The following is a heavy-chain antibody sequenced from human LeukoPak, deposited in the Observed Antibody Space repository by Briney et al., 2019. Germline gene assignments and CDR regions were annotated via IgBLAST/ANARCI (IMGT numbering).Heavy chain of an antibody. V-gene: IGHV4-59*01. CDR3: AREYYYDSSGYYPPHAFDI. CDR2: IYYSGST. Sequence: SETLSLTCTVSGGSISTYYWSWIRQPPGKGLEWIGYIYYSGSTNYNPSLKSRVTISVDTSKKQFSLKPSSVTAADTAVYYCAREYYYDSSGYYPPHAFDIWGQGTMVTVSS. D-gene: IGHD3-22*01. CDR1: GGSISTYY. J-gene: IGHJ3*02.